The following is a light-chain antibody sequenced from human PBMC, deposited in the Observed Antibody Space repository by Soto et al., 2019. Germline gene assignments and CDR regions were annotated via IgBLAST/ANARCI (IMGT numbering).Light chain of an antibody. CDR1: QSVSSNY. CDR3: QQYGASPIT. Sequence: EIVLTQSPGTLSLSPGERATLSCRASQSVSSNYLAWYQQKPGQALSFLIYGASSSATGIPDRFSGSGSGTDFTLTISRLEPEDFAVYYCQQYGASPITFGQGTRLEIK. CDR2: GAS. J-gene: IGKJ5*01. V-gene: IGKV3-20*01.